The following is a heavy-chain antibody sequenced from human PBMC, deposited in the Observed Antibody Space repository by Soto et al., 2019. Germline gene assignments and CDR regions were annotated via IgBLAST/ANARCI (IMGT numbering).Heavy chain of an antibody. CDR2: VYSGGDT. D-gene: IGHD3-10*01. CDR1: GLTVSSNY. V-gene: IGHV3-66*01. CDR3: ARVGSMVRTDYYYYMDV. J-gene: IGHJ6*03. Sequence: PGGSLRLSCSASGLTVSSNYMSWVRQPPGKGLEWVSIVYSGGDTYYADSVKGKFTISRDNSKNTLYLRMNSLRAEDTAVYYCARVGSMVRTDYYYYMDVWGKGTTVTVSS.